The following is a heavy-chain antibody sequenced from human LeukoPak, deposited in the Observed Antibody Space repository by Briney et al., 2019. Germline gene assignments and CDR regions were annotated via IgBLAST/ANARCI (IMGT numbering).Heavy chain of an antibody. CDR2: IYYSGST. J-gene: IGHJ3*02. V-gene: IGHV4-59*11. D-gene: IGHD3-16*01. CDR3: ARRTDDYVWGSLPKGDAYDI. Sequence: SETLSLTCTVSGGSISSHYWSWIRQPPGKGLEWIGYIYYSGSTNYNPSLKSRVTISVDTSKNQFSLKLSSVTAADTAVYYCARRTDDYVWGSLPKGDAYDIWGQGTMVTVSS. CDR1: GGSISSHY.